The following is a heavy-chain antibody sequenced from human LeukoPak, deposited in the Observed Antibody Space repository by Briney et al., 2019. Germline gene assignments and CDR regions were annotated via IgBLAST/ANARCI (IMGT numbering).Heavy chain of an antibody. CDR3: ARGGTMVRGVIDY. Sequence: SVKVSCKASGGTSSSYAISWVRQAPGQGLEWMGRIIPILGIANYAQKFQGRVTITADKSTSTAYMELSSLRSEDTAVYYCARGGTMVRGVIDYWGQGTLVTVSS. CDR2: IIPILGIA. CDR1: GGTSSSYA. D-gene: IGHD3-10*01. J-gene: IGHJ4*02. V-gene: IGHV1-69*04.